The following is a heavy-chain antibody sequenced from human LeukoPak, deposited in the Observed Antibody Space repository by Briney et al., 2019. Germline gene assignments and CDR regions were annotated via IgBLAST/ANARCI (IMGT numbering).Heavy chain of an antibody. Sequence: GSLRLSFAASGFPFSTYAMSWVRQAPGKGLEWVSALIGSGGGTYHADSVKGRFTMSRDNSKNTLYLQMNSLRAEDTAVYYCAKGGPQLYYDSSGYYFLDYWGQGTLVTVSS. CDR2: LIGSGGGT. CDR3: AKGGPQLYYDSSGYYFLDY. V-gene: IGHV3-23*01. J-gene: IGHJ4*02. D-gene: IGHD3-22*01. CDR1: GFPFSTYA.